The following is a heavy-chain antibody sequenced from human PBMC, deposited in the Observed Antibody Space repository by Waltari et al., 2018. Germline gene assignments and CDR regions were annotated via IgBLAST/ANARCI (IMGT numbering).Heavy chain of an antibody. J-gene: IGHJ4*02. V-gene: IGHV3-74*01. CDR3: TRALWLGELYDY. CDR1: GFTFTRSL. CDR2: INSYGSST. Sequence: EVQLDESGGGLVQPGGSLRLSCSASGFTFTRSLMNWVRQAPGKGLVWVARINSYGSSTTYADSVKGRFTISRDNAKNTVYLQMNSLRVEDTAVYYCTRALWLGELYDYWGQGTLVTVSS. D-gene: IGHD3-10*01.